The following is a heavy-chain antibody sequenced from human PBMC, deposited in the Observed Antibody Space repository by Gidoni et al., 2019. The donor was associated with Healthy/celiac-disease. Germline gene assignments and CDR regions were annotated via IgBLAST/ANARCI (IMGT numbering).Heavy chain of an antibody. J-gene: IGHJ5*02. V-gene: IGHV3-30*01. CDR1: GFTFSSYA. Sequence: QVQLVESGGGVVQPGRSLRLSCAASGFTFSSYAMHWVRQAPGKGLEWVAVISYDGSNKYYADSVKGRFTISRDNSKNTLYLQMNSLRAEDTAVYYCARDGRYCSGGSCYLISWFDPWGQGTLVTVSS. D-gene: IGHD2-15*01. CDR3: ARDGRYCSGGSCYLISWFDP. CDR2: ISYDGSNK.